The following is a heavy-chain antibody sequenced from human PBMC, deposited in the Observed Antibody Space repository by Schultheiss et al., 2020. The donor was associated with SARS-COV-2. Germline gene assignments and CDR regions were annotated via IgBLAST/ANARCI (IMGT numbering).Heavy chain of an antibody. CDR2: MNPNSGGT. CDR1: GYTFTSYD. Sequence: ASVKVSCKASGYTFTSYDINWVRQATGQGLEWMGWMNPNSGGTNYAQKFQGRVTMTRDTSISTAYMELSRLRSDDTAVYYCEREDSSGWDRNFDYWGQGTLVTVSS. D-gene: IGHD6-19*01. CDR3: EREDSSGWDRNFDY. J-gene: IGHJ4*02. V-gene: IGHV1-2*02.